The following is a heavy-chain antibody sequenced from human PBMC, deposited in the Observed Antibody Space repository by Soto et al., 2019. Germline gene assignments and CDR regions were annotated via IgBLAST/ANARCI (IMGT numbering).Heavy chain of an antibody. J-gene: IGHJ5*02. CDR1: GGSISSSNW. CDR2: IYQSGST. V-gene: IGHV4-4*02. D-gene: IGHD2-15*01. Sequence: SETLSLTCAASGGSISSSNWWSWVRHPPGKGLEWRGEIYQSGSTNYNPSLKSRVTISVDKSKNQFSLKLSSVTAADTAVYYCARATCSGGSCYLGNWFDPWGQGTLVTVSS. CDR3: ARATCSGGSCYLGNWFDP.